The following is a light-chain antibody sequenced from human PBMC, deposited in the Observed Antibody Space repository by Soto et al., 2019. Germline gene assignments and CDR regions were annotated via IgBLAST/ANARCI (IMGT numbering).Light chain of an antibody. J-gene: IGLJ1*01. CDR3: CSYAGSSTYV. CDR2: EGS. V-gene: IGLV2-23*01. Sequence: QSVLTQPASVSGSPGQSITISFTGTSSDVGSYNLVSWYQQHPGKAPKLMIYEGSKRPSGVSNRFSGSKSGNTASLTIPGLQAEDEADYYCCSYAGSSTYVFGTGTKVTVL. CDR1: SSDVGSYNL.